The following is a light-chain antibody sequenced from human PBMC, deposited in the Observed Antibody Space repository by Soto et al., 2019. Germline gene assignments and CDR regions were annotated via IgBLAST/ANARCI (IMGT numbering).Light chain of an antibody. CDR2: NDY. CDR3: VVWDDSLSGVV. CDR1: TSNVGSNL. J-gene: IGLJ2*01. V-gene: IGLV1-47*02. Sequence: QAVVAQPPSASGTPGQRVTISCSGSTSNVGSNLASWYQQLPGSAPKLLIDNDYERPSGVPDRFSGSKSGTSASLGISGLRSEDEADYFCVVWDDSLSGVVFGGGTKLTVL.